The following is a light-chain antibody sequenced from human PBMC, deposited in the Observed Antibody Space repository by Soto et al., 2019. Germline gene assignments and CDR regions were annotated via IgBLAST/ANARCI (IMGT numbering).Light chain of an antibody. J-gene: IGLJ3*02. CDR2: EVA. Sequence: QSVLTQPASVSGSPGQSITISCTGTSSDVGSYDVVSWYQQHPGKAPQLIIYEVAQRPSGVSDRFSGSKSGSTASLTISGLQAEDEAHYFCCSYAGRTTFWVFGGGTKLTVL. V-gene: IGLV2-23*02. CDR3: CSYAGRTTFWV. CDR1: SSDVGSYDV.